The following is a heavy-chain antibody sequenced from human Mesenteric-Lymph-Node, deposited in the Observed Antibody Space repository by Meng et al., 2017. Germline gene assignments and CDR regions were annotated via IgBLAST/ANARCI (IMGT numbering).Heavy chain of an antibody. D-gene: IGHD3-3*02. CDR2: IYYRGST. CDR3: VISSHN. CDR1: GCSITSTNSY. J-gene: IGHJ4*02. Sequence: QLQESGPGLVKHSQTLSLPFTISGCSITSTNSYWGWVRQPPGKGLAWIGSIYYRGSTNYNPSLKSRISMSGDMSKNQFSLKVNSVTAADTAIYYCVISSHNWGQGTLVTVSS. V-gene: IGHV4-39*07.